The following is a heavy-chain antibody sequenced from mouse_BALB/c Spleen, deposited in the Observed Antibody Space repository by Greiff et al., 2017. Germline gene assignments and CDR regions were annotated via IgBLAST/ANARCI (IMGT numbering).Heavy chain of an antibody. J-gene: IGHJ2*01. Sequence: EVQRVESGAELVKPGASVKLSCTASGFNIKDTYMHWVKQRPEQGLEWIGRIDPANGNTKYDPKFQGKATITADTSSNTAYLQLSSLTSEDTAVYYCATLIWDRGDYWGQGTTLTVSS. V-gene: IGHV14-3*02. CDR1: GFNIKDTY. D-gene: IGHD4-1*01. CDR3: ATLIWDRGDY. CDR2: IDPANGNT.